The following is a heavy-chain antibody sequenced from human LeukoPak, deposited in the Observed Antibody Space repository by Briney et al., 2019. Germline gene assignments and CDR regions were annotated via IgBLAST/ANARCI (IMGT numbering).Heavy chain of an antibody. CDR2: FDPEDGET. CDR1: GYTLTELS. V-gene: IGHV1-24*01. CDR3: AARYYDYVWGSYRPLDY. D-gene: IGHD3-16*02. Sequence: ASVKVSCKVSGYTLTELSMHWVRQAPGKGLEWMGGFDPEDGETIYAQKFQGRVTMTEDTSTDTAYMELSSLRSEDTAVYYCAARYYDYVWGSYRPLDYWGQGTLVTVSS. J-gene: IGHJ4*02.